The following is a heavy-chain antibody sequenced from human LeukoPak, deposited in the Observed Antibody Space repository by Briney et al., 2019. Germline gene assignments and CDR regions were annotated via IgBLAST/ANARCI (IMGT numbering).Heavy chain of an antibody. CDR1: GFTFSSYG. J-gene: IGHJ4*02. Sequence: GGSLRLSCAASGFTFSSYGMQWVRQAPGKGLEWVAHINQDGSEEHYMDSVKARFIISRDNAKNSLSLQMDSLRVEDTAVYYCVRDGGVSGYDLLDYWGQGTLVTVSS. V-gene: IGHV3-7*01. CDR2: INQDGSEE. CDR3: VRDGGVSGYDLLDY. D-gene: IGHD5-12*01.